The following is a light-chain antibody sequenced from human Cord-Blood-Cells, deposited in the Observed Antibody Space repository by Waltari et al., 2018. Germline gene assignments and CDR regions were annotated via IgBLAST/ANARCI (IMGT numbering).Light chain of an antibody. CDR1: SSDVGGFNH. Sequence: QSALTQPASVSGSPGQSITISCPGTSSDVGGFNHVSWYQQHPGNAPKLMIYDVSNRPSGVSKRFSGAKSGNTASLTISGLQAEDEADYYCSSYTSSSTLYVFGTGTKVTVL. J-gene: IGLJ1*01. V-gene: IGLV2-14*01. CDR3: SSYTSSSTLYV. CDR2: DVS.